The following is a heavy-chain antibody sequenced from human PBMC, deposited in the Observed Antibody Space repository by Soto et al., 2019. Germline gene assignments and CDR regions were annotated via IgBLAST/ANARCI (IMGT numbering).Heavy chain of an antibody. D-gene: IGHD3-10*01. CDR1: GGSFSGYY. J-gene: IGHJ6*02. Sequence: QVQLQQWGAGLLKPSETLSLTCAVYGGSFSGYYWSWIRQPPGKGLEWIGEINHSGSTNYNPSLKSRVTISVDTSKNQFSLKLSSVTAADTAVYYCALITLYGMDVWGQGTTVTVSS. CDR2: INHSGST. V-gene: IGHV4-34*01. CDR3: ALITLYGMDV.